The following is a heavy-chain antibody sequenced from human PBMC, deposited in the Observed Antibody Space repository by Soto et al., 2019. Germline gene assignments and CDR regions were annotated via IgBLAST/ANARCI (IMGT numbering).Heavy chain of an antibody. D-gene: IGHD3-10*01. J-gene: IGHJ6*02. Sequence: SETLSLTCTVSGGSISSYYWSWIRQPPGKGLEWVGYIYHSGSTYYNPSLKSRVTISVDTSKNQFSLKLSSVTAADTAVYYCAWTYYYGSGRRKPHYYYGMDVWGQGTTVTVSS. V-gene: IGHV4-59*04. CDR1: GGSISSYY. CDR2: IYHSGST. CDR3: AWTYYYGSGRRKPHYYYGMDV.